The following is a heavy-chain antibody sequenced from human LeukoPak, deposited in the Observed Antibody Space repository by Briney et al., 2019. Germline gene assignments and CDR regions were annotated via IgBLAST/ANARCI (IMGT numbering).Heavy chain of an antibody. D-gene: IGHD6-19*01. J-gene: IGHJ5*02. Sequence: SETLSLTCTVSGGSISSYYWSWIRQPPGRGLEWIAYIYYTGSTNYNPSLKSRVTISVDTSKNQFSLKLSSVTAADTAVYYCARFRIAVAGKNWFDPWGQGTLVTVSS. CDR2: IYYTGST. V-gene: IGHV4-59*12. CDR1: GGSISSYY. CDR3: ARFRIAVAGKNWFDP.